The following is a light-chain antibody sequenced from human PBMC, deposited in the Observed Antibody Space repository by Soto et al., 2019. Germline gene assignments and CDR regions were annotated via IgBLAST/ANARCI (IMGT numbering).Light chain of an antibody. V-gene: IGKV1-12*01. CDR1: QYIDNW. J-gene: IGKJ5*01. CDR3: QQYYSYPST. CDR2: AAS. Sequence: DIQMTQSPSSVSASVGDRVTITCRASQYIDNWVAWYQQKPGKAPKLLIYAASTLQSGVPSRFSGSGSGTDFTLTISCLQSEDFATYYCQQYYSYPSTFGQGTRLEIK.